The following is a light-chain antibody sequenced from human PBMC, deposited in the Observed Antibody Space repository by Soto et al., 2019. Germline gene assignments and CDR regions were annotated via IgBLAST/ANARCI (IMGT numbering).Light chain of an antibody. J-gene: IGKJ1*01. CDR3: QQYKSYWT. Sequence: DIRMTPSPSTLSAFVGDRVTITCRASQSISLSLAWYQQKPGKAPDLLISDASNLERGVPSRFSGSGSGTEFTLTISSLQPDDFATYYCQQYKSYWTFGPGTKVEIK. CDR1: QSISLS. V-gene: IGKV1-5*01. CDR2: DAS.